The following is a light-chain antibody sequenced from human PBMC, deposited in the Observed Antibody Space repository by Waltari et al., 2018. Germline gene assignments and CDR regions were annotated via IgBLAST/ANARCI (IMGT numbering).Light chain of an antibody. V-gene: IGKV3-20*01. CDR1: QSVKNNY. Sequence: EIVLTQSPGTLTLSPGERATLSCRASQSVKNNYLAWYHQKPGQAPTLLIFDASSTAPGIPDRLSVSGSGTDFTLTISRLEPEDFAVYYCQQYGSSPPYTFGQGTELEIK. CDR2: DAS. CDR3: QQYGSSPPYT. J-gene: IGKJ2*01.